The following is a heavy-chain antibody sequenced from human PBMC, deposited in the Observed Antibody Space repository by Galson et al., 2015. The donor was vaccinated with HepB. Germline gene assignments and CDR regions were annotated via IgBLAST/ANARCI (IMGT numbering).Heavy chain of an antibody. V-gene: IGHV3-7*03. D-gene: IGHD3-10*01. CDR1: GFTFSSYW. J-gene: IGHJ6*02. Sequence: SLRLSCAASGFTFSSYWMNWVRQAPGKGLEWVAHIKQDGSSKYYDASVKGRFTISRDNAKDSVYLQLDSLRAEDTAVYYCARRISLVRGIITKPDYYYGMDVWGQGTTVTVAS. CDR2: IKQDGSSK. CDR3: ARRISLVRGIITKPDYYYGMDV.